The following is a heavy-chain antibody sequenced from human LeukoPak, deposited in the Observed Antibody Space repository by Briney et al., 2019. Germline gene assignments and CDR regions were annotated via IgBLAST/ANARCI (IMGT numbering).Heavy chain of an antibody. CDR2: IEQDGSEK. V-gene: IGHV3-7*01. CDR1: GFTFSSYW. Sequence: PGGSLRLSCAASGFTFSSYWMSWVRQAPGKGLEWVANIEQDGSEKYYVDSVKGRFTISRDNAKNSLYLQMNSLRAEDTAVYYCARDSGSGYDDWFDPWGQGTLVTVSS. D-gene: IGHD5-12*01. J-gene: IGHJ5*02. CDR3: ARDSGSGYDDWFDP.